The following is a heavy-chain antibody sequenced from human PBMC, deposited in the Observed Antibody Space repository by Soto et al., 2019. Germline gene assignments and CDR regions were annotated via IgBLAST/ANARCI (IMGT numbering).Heavy chain of an antibody. Sequence: PSETLSLTNAVSGGSISSNNWWSWVRQPPGKGLDWIGEIYESGSINFNPSLKSRVTISVDKSKNQFSLKLTSVIAADTAVYYCARRYYDSRGFYPWAFDIWGQGTMVTVSS. J-gene: IGHJ3*02. CDR1: GGSISSNNW. D-gene: IGHD3-22*01. V-gene: IGHV4-4*02. CDR3: ARRYYDSRGFYPWAFDI. CDR2: IYESGSI.